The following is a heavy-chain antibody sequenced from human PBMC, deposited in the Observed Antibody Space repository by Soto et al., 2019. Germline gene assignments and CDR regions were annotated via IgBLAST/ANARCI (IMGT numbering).Heavy chain of an antibody. V-gene: IGHV3-23*01. CDR3: AKCAGSGWYPDY. J-gene: IGHJ4*02. D-gene: IGHD6-19*01. CDR2: ISGSGANT. Sequence: EVQLLESAGGLVQPGGSLSLSCAASGFTFSSYAMRWVRQAPGKGLEWVSAISGSGANTYYADSVKGRFTISRDNSKNTLLLQLNSLRAEDTAVYYCAKCAGSGWYPDYWGQGTLVTVSS. CDR1: GFTFSSYA.